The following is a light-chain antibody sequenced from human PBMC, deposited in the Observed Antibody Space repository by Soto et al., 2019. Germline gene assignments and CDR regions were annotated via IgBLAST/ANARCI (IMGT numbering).Light chain of an antibody. Sequence: EIVLTQSPATLSLSPGEGASLSCRASQNISTYLAWYQQRPGQVPRLLIYGVSKRAPAIPPRFSGSGSGTDFTLSVSGLETEDFAVYYCHQYNGWPRTFGQGTKVEI. CDR2: GVS. CDR1: QNISTY. V-gene: IGKV3-11*01. J-gene: IGKJ1*01. CDR3: HQYNGWPRT.